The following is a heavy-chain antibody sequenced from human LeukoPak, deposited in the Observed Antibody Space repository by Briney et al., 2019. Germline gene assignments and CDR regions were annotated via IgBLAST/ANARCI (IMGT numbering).Heavy chain of an antibody. V-gene: IGHV3-11*05. CDR2: IGSSRRFR. J-gene: IGHJ4*02. Sequence: KPGGSLRLSCTASGFAFSDYYMNWIRQAPGKGLEWVAYIGSSRRFRNHADSVKGRLTISRDNAKNTLYLGMNNLRAEDTAVYFWSREANWASDWGQGTQVSVSS. CDR3: SREANWASD. CDR1: GFAFSDYY. D-gene: IGHD7-27*01.